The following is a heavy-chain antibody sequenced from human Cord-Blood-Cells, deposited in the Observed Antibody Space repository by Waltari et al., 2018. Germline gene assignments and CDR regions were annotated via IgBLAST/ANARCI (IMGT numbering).Heavy chain of an antibody. D-gene: IGHD3-3*01. CDR3: AGRSYDFWSGYYDDAFDI. Sequence: EVQLVQSGAEVKKPGESLTISCKGSGYSFTSYWIGWVRQMPGKGLEWMGIIYPGDSDTRYSPSFQGQVTISADKAITTAYREGGSLKASDTAMYYCAGRSYDFWSGYYDDAFDIWGQGTMVTVSS. V-gene: IGHV5-51*01. CDR2: IYPGDSDT. CDR1: GYSFTSYW. J-gene: IGHJ3*02.